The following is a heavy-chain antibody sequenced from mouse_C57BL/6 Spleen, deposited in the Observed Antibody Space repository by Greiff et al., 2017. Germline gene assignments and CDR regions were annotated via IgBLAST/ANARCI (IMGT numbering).Heavy chain of an antibody. V-gene: IGHV1-82*01. Sequence: VQRVESGPELVKPGASVKISCKASGYAFSSSWMNWVKQRPGKGLEWIGRIYPGDGDTNYNGKFKGKATLTADKSSSTAYMQLSSLTSEDSAVYFCARGAGYYFDYWGQGTTLTVSS. CDR1: GYAFSSSW. J-gene: IGHJ2*01. CDR2: IYPGDGDT. CDR3: ARGAGYYFDY.